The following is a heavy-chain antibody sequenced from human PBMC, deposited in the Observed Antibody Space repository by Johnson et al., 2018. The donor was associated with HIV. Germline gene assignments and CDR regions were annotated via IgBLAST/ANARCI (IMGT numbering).Heavy chain of an antibody. Sequence: QVQLVESGGGAVQPGRSLRLSCAASGFTFSTHAVHWVRQAPGKGLEWVAVISSQGSTSYYADSVKGRFTVSRDNSKTPLYLQMNSLKPEDTALYYGARDGAGQAVVVTATRRGYGFGLDLWGQGTMVTVS. CDR2: ISSQGSTS. J-gene: IGHJ3*01. D-gene: IGHD2-21*02. CDR3: ARDGAGQAVVVTATRRGYGFGLDL. CDR1: GFTFSTHA. V-gene: IGHV3-30*04.